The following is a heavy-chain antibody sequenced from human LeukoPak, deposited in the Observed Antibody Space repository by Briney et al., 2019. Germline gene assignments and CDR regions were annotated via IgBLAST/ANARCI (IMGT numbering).Heavy chain of an antibody. D-gene: IGHD3-10*01. Sequence: GGSLRLSCAASGFTFSSCWMTWIRQAPGKGLEWVAHIKEDATESRSADSVKGRFTISRDNTKNSLFLQLNSLRAEDTAVYYCVRDRGWYHFDLWGQGTLVTVSS. V-gene: IGHV3-7*01. J-gene: IGHJ4*02. CDR2: IKEDATES. CDR3: VRDRGWYHFDL. CDR1: GFTFSSCW.